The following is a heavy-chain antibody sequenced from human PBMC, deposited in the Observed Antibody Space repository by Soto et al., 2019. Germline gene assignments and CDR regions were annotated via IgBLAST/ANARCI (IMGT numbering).Heavy chain of an antibody. D-gene: IGHD4-17*01. V-gene: IGHV1-18*01. CDR2: ISAYNGNT. J-gene: IGHJ6*02. CDR1: GYTFTSYG. Sequence: QVQLVQSGAEVKKPGASVKVSCKASGYTFTSYGISWVRQAPGQGLEWMGWISAYNGNTNYAQKLQGRVTMTTDTSTSIAYMELSSLRSDDTAVYYCARDRGDYGDYWFTYYCYGMDVWGQETTVTVSS. CDR3: ARDRGDYGDYWFTYYCYGMDV.